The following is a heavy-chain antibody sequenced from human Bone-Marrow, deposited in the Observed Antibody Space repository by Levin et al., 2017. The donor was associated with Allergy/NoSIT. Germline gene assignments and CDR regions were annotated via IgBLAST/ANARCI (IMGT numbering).Heavy chain of an antibody. CDR1: GFTFSSYS. D-gene: IGHD2-15*01. Sequence: GGSLRLSCAASGFTFSSYSMNWVRQAPGKGLEWVSYITSGSGTIYYADSVKGRFTISRDNGKNSLYLQMNSLRAEDTAVYYCASGLGYCSGDNCYSNFDYWGQGTLVTVSS. CDR3: ASGLGYCSGDNCYSNFDY. V-gene: IGHV3-48*04. CDR2: ITSGSGTI. J-gene: IGHJ4*02.